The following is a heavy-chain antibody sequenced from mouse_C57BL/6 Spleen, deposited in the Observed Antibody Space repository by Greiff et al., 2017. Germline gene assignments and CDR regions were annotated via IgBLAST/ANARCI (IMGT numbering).Heavy chain of an antibody. Sequence: QVQLQQPGAELVKPGASVKLSCKASGYTFTSYWMQWVKQRPGQGLEWIGEIAPSDSYTNYNQKFKGKATLTVDTSSSTAYMQLSSLTSEDSAVYYCARASLGSRGFAYWGQGTLVTVSA. D-gene: IGHD1-1*01. V-gene: IGHV1-50*01. CDR2: IAPSDSYT. CDR3: ARASLGSRGFAY. CDR1: GYTFTSYW. J-gene: IGHJ3*01.